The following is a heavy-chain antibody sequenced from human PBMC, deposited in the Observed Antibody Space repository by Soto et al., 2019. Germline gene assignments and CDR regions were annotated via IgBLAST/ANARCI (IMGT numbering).Heavy chain of an antibody. CDR3: ARRVSTYFDY. CDR1: GGSISSSSYY. Sequence: SETLSLTCTVSGGSISSSSYYWGWIRQPPGKGLEWIGSIYYSGSTYYNPSLKSRVTISVDTSKSQFSLKLSSVTAADTAVYYCARRVSTYFDYWGQGTLVTVSS. V-gene: IGHV4-39*01. CDR2: IYYSGST. D-gene: IGHD4-17*01. J-gene: IGHJ4*02.